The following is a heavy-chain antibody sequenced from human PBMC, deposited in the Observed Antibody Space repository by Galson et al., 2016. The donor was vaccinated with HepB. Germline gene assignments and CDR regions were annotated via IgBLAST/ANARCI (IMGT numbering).Heavy chain of an antibody. CDR3: ARSHGAGNSDGRGSHPTLHAFDS. CDR1: GGSFSTHA. V-gene: IGHV1-69*06. Sequence: SVKVSCKASGGSFSTHAISWVRQAPGQGLEWMGVVIPFFGTSNYAEMFRGRVTITADKSTTTAYMKLSRLTSVDTAVYFCARSHGAGNSDGRGSHPTLHAFDSWGQGTLVTVSS. J-gene: IGHJ4*02. D-gene: IGHD3-10*01. CDR2: VIPFFGTS.